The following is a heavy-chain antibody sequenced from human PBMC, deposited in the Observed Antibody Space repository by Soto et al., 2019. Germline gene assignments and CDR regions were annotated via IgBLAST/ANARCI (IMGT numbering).Heavy chain of an antibody. Sequence: ASVKVSCKASGYSFTRYGIAWARQAPGQGLEWMGWINTYNGNTNYAQNLQGRVTLTTDTSTSTAYMELRSLRSDDTAVYYCARDLHNYYDSSGYEVPFDYWGQGTLVTVSS. V-gene: IGHV1-18*01. CDR3: ARDLHNYYDSSGYEVPFDY. CDR1: GYSFTRYG. J-gene: IGHJ4*02. D-gene: IGHD3-22*01. CDR2: INTYNGNT.